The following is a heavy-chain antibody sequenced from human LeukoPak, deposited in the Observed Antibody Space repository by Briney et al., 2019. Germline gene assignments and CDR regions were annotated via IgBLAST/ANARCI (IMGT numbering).Heavy chain of an antibody. V-gene: IGHV4-61*01. J-gene: IGHJ4*02. CDR1: GGSVSSGSYY. D-gene: IGHD1-1*01. Sequence: EASETLSLTCSVPGGSVSSGSYYWSWIRQPPGKGLEWIGYLYYSGSTNYSPSLKSRVTMSVDTSKNQFSLKLSSVTAADTAVYYCARAVYNWNYAIDYWGQGTLVTVSS. CDR2: LYYSGST. CDR3: ARAVYNWNYAIDY.